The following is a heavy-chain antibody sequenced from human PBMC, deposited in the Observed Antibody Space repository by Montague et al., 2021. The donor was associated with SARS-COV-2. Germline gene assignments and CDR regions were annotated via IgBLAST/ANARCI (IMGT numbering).Heavy chain of an antibody. CDR1: GFTFSSYE. Sequence: SLRLSCAASGFTFSSYEMNWVRQAPGKGLEWVSYISSSGSTIYHADSVKGRFTISRDNAKNSLYLQMNSLRAEDTAVYYCARNYYDSSGYYYPCYYYGMDVWGQGTTVTVSS. CDR2: ISSSGSTI. J-gene: IGHJ6*02. CDR3: ARNYYDSSGYYYPCYYYGMDV. D-gene: IGHD3-22*01. V-gene: IGHV3-48*03.